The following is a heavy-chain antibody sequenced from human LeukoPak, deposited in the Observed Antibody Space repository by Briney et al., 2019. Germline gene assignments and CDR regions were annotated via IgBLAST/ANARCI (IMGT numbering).Heavy chain of an antibody. Sequence: ASVKVSCKASGYTFTSYGISWVRQAPGQGLEWMGWISAYNGNINYAQKLQGRVTMTTDTSTSTAYMELRSLRSDDTAAYYCARGAVAGTASKGGAFDIWGQGTMVTVSS. J-gene: IGHJ3*02. CDR3: ARGAVAGTASKGGAFDI. D-gene: IGHD6-19*01. CDR1: GYTFTSYG. V-gene: IGHV1-18*01. CDR2: ISAYNGNI.